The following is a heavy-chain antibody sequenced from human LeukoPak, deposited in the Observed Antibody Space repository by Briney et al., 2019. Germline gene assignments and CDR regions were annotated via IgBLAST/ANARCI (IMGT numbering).Heavy chain of an antibody. J-gene: IGHJ4*02. CDR1: GLTFNTYG. Sequence: PGGSLRLSCAASGLTFNTYGMHWVRQTPGKGLGWVAVISSGGSDEHYAESVKGRFAISRDNSQNTLYLQMNSLRVEDTAVYYCAKGGRYYFDSSATGYYIDFWGQGTLVTVSS. V-gene: IGHV3-30*18. CDR3: AKGGRYYFDSSATGYYIDF. CDR2: ISSGGSDE. D-gene: IGHD3-22*01.